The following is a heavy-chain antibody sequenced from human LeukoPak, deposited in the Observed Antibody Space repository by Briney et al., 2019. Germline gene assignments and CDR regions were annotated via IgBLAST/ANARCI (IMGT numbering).Heavy chain of an antibody. V-gene: IGHV4-30-2*01. CDR3: ARGEAVAGAYYYYYMDV. D-gene: IGHD6-19*01. CDR2: IYHSGST. J-gene: IGHJ6*03. Sequence: SETLSLTCTVSGGSISSGGYYWSWIRQPPGKGLEWIGYIYHSGSTYYNPSLKSRVTISVDRSKNQFSLKLSSVTAADTAVYYCARGEAVAGAYYYYYMDVWGKGTTVTVSS. CDR1: GGSISSGGYY.